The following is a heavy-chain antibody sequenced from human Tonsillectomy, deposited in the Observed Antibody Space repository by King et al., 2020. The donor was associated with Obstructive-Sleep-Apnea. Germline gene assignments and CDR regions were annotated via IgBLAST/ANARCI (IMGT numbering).Heavy chain of an antibody. D-gene: IGHD6-13*01. CDR2: IDPSDSYT. V-gene: IGHV5-10-1*01. CDR1: GYSFTSYW. J-gene: IGHJ4*02. CDR3: ASQMLIAAAGMVGDY. Sequence: QLVQSGAEVKKPGESRRISCKGSGYSFTSYWISWVRQMPGKGLEWMGRIDPSDSYTNYSPSFQGHVTISADKSISTAYLQWSSLKASDTAMYYCASQMLIAAAGMVGDYWGQGTLVTVSS.